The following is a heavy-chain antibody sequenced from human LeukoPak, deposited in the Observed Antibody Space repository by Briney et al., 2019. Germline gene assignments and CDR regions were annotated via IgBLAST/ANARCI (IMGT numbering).Heavy chain of an antibody. CDR2: IYYSGST. J-gene: IGHJ5*02. Sequence: SETLSLTCTVSGGSISSSSYYWGWIRQPPGKGLEWIGSIYYSGSTYYNPSLKSRVTISVDTSKNQFSLKLSSVTAADTAVYSCAGHRGIAACDWFDPWGQGTLVTVSS. V-gene: IGHV4-39*01. CDR3: AGHRGIAACDWFDP. D-gene: IGHD6-13*01. CDR1: GGSISSSSYY.